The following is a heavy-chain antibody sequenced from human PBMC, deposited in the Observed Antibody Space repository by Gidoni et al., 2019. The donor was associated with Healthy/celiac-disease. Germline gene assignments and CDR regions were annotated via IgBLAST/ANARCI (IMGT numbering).Heavy chain of an antibody. CDR3: ARQVHRIAVAGPVFDY. CDR2: IDYSGST. CDR1: GGSISRYY. V-gene: IGHV4-59*08. J-gene: IGHJ4*02. D-gene: IGHD6-19*01. Sequence: QVQLQESGPGLVKPSATLSLTCTVSGGSISRYYWSWIRQPPGKGLEWIGYIDYSGSTNYNPSLKSRVTISVDTSKNQFSLKLSSVTAADTAVYYCARQVHRIAVAGPVFDYWGQGTLVTVSS.